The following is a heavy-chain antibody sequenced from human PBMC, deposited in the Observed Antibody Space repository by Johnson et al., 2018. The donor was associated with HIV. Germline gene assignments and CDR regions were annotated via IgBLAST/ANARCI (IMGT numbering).Heavy chain of an antibody. CDR2: MSYDGLKK. Sequence: QVQLVESGGGVVQPGRSLRLSCAASGFTFNTYAMHWVRQAPGKGLQWVALMSYDGLKKYYADSVKGRFTISRDNSKNTVYLQMNSLRAEDTAVYYCARGYILTGYSGVFDMWGQGTMVTVSS. CDR3: ARGYILTGYSGVFDM. CDR1: GFTFNTYA. D-gene: IGHD3-9*01. V-gene: IGHV3-30*14. J-gene: IGHJ3*02.